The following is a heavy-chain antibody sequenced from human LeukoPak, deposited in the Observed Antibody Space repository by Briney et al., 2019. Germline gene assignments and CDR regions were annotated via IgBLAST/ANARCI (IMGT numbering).Heavy chain of an antibody. Sequence: SETLSLTCTVSGGSISSYYWSWIRQPPGTGLEWIGYIYYSGSTNYNPSLKSRVTISVDTSKNQFSLKLSSVTAADTAVYYCARGYGDYFDYWGQGTLVTVSS. D-gene: IGHD4-17*01. V-gene: IGHV4-59*01. CDR2: IYYSGST. CDR1: GGSISSYY. CDR3: ARGYGDYFDY. J-gene: IGHJ4*02.